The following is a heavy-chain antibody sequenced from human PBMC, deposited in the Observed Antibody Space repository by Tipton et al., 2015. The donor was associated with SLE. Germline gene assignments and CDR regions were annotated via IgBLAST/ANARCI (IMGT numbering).Heavy chain of an antibody. CDR3: AAMYGDARTNWFDS. CDR2: ISYSGNT. V-gene: IGHV4-39*07. Sequence: TLSLTCNVSGYSIRSSNYYWGWIRQPPGKGLEWIGSISYSGNTYYNPSLKSRLTISVDTSKNQFSLKLSSVTAADTALYYCAAMYGDARTNWFDSWGQGTLVTVSS. CDR1: GYSIRSSNYY. D-gene: IGHD4-17*01. J-gene: IGHJ5*01.